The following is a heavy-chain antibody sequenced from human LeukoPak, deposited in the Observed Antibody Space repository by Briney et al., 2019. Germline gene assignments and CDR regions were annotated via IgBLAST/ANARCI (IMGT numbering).Heavy chain of an antibody. J-gene: IGHJ4*02. CDR3: ARQAVILWFGEFMYYFDY. D-gene: IGHD3-10*01. Sequence: SETLSLTCTVSGGSISSYYWSWIRQPPGKGLEWIGYIYHSGSTNYNPSLKSRATISEDTSKNQFSLKLSSVTAADTAVYYCARQAVILWFGEFMYYFDYWGQGTLVTVSS. V-gene: IGHV4-59*08. CDR2: IYHSGST. CDR1: GGSISSYY.